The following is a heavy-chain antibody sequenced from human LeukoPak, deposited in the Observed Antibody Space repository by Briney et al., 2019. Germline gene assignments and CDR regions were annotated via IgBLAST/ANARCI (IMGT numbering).Heavy chain of an antibody. D-gene: IGHD3/OR15-3a*01. CDR1: GDSVASKLAT. CDR2: TLYRSRWAS. Sequence: SQTLSLTCAISGDSVASKLATWNWIRQSPSGGLEWLGRTLYRSRWASEYAISVKNRLTITPDTSKNQISLQLNSVIPEDTAVYYCAREGDWRGIRDWGQGTLVTVSS. CDR3: AREGDWRGIRD. V-gene: IGHV6-1*01. J-gene: IGHJ4*02.